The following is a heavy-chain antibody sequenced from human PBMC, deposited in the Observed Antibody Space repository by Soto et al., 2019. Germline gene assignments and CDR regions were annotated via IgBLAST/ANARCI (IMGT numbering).Heavy chain of an antibody. V-gene: IGHV4-4*02. D-gene: IGHD6-19*01. CDR2: VFHTGGT. Sequence: QVQLQESGPGLVKPSETLSLTCTVSSDSIAGENWWSWVRQPPGLGLEWIGEVFHTGGTNYNPSLKSRVTREVDKSKNQFSLKLISASAADTAVYDCARVYSSGSGWMYYFGFWGQGALVSVSS. J-gene: IGHJ4*02. CDR3: ARVYSSGSGWMYYFGF. CDR1: SDSIAGENW.